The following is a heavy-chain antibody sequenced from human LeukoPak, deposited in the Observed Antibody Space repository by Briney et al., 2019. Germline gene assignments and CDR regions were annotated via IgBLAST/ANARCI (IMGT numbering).Heavy chain of an antibody. Sequence: GGSLRLSCAASGFTFDDYAMHWVRQAPGKGLEWVSGISWNSGSIGYADSVKGRFTISRDNSQNTVFLQMDSLRDEDTALYYCAKDLRKDGIWDIDYWGQGTLVTVSS. V-gene: IGHV3-9*01. D-gene: IGHD1-20*01. CDR2: ISWNSGSI. CDR1: GFTFDDYA. CDR3: AKDLRKDGIWDIDY. J-gene: IGHJ4*02.